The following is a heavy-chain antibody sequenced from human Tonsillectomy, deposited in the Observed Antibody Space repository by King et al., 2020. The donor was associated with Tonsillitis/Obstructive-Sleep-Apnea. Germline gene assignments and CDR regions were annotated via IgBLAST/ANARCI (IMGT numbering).Heavy chain of an antibody. D-gene: IGHD6-19*01. Sequence: VQLVESGGGVVQPGRSLRLSCAASGFTFSSYAMHWVRQAPGKGLEWVALISYDGSNEYYADSVKGRFTISRDNSKNTLYLQMNSLRAEDTAVYYCARHGRPYSSGWTSDSWGQGTLVPVSS. CDR1: GFTFSSYA. V-gene: IGHV3-30*04. CDR3: ARHGRPYSSGWTSDS. CDR2: ISYDGSNE. J-gene: IGHJ5*01.